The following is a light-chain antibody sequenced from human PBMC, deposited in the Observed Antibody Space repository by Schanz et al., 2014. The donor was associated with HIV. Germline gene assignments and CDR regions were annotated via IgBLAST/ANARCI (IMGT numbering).Light chain of an antibody. Sequence: QSALTQPASVSGSPGQSITISCTGTSSDVGADNSVSWYQQHPGRAPRLLVDDVTYRPSGVSNRFSGSKSGNTASLTISGLQPEDEVDYYCNSYSHSNTYVFGSGTKLTVL. V-gene: IGLV2-14*03. CDR2: DVT. CDR3: NSYSHSNTYV. CDR1: SSDVGADNS. J-gene: IGLJ1*01.